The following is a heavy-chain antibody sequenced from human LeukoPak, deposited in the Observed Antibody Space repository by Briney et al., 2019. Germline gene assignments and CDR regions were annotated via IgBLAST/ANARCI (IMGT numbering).Heavy chain of an antibody. J-gene: IGHJ3*02. CDR3: ARRKSSSWVPGAFDI. V-gene: IGHV4-61*02. CDR1: GGSISSGSYY. Sequence: SETLSLTCTVSGGSISSGSYYWSWIRQPAGKGLEWIGRIYTSGSTNYNPSLKSRVTISVDTSKNQFSLKLSSVTAADTAVYYCARRKSSSWVPGAFDIWGQGTTVTVSS. CDR2: IYTSGST. D-gene: IGHD6-13*01.